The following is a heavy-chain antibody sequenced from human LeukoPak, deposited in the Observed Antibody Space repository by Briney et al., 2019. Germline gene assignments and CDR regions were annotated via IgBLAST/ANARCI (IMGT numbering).Heavy chain of an antibody. CDR2: ISGSGGST. CDR1: GFTFSSYA. J-gene: IGHJ5*02. CDR3: AKLSAYYYGSGSSIDP. V-gene: IGHV3-23*01. Sequence: GGSLRLSCAASGFTFSSYAMSWVRQAPGKGLEWVSAISGSGGSTYYADSVKGRFTISRDNSKNTLYLQMNSLRAEDTAVYYCAKLSAYYYGSGSSIDPWGQGTLVTVSS. D-gene: IGHD3-10*01.